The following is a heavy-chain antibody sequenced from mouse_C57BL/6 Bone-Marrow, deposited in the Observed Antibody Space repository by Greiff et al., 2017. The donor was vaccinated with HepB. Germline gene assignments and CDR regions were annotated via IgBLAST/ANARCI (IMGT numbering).Heavy chain of an antibody. J-gene: IGHJ2*01. CDR1: GYTFTDYE. D-gene: IGHD1-1*01. V-gene: IGHV1-15*01. Sequence: QVQLQQSGAELVRPGASVTLSCKASGYTFTDYEMHWVKQTPVHGLEWIGAIDPETGGNAYNQKFKGKAILTADKSSSTAYMELRSLTSEDSAVYYCTRRANYYGSRKWGQGTTLTVSS. CDR2: IDPETGGN. CDR3: TRRANYYGSRK.